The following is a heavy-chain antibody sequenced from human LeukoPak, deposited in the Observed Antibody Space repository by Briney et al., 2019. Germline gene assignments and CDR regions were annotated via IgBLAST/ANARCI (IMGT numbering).Heavy chain of an antibody. V-gene: IGHV3-21*01. D-gene: IGHD3-22*01. Sequence: GGSLRLSCAASGFTFSSYSMNWVRQAPGKGLEWVSSISSSSSYIYYADSVKGRFTISRDNAKNSLYLQMNSLRAEDTAVYYCARVAYYYDSSGYYYVWGQGTLVTVSS. CDR3: ARVAYYYDSSGYYYV. J-gene: IGHJ4*02. CDR1: GFTFSSYS. CDR2: ISSSSSYI.